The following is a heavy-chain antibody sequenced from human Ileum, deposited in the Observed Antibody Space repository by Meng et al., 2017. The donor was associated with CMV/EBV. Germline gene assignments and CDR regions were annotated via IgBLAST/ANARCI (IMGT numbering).Heavy chain of an antibody. J-gene: IGHJ4*02. D-gene: IGHD2-2*01. V-gene: IGHV3-33*08. Sequence: GESLKISCAASGFTFSSYSMHWVRQAPGKGLEWVAVIRFDGSNEHYADSVKGRFTISRDNSKNTLYLQMNSLRAEDTGVYYCAREGCTSTTCYPLSDIYLWGQGTLVTVSS. CDR2: IRFDGSNE. CDR3: AREGCTSTTCYPLSDIYL. CDR1: GFTFSSYS.